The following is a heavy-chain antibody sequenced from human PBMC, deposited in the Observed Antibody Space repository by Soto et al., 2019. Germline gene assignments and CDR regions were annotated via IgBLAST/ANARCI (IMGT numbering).Heavy chain of an antibody. J-gene: IGHJ4*02. V-gene: IGHV3-48*01. CDR3: ARDRNGDYVDYFDY. Sequence: EVQLVESGGGLVQPGGSLRLSCAASGFTFSSYNMNWVRQAPGKGLEWVSYISSSSTTIYYADSVKGRFTISRDNAKNSLYLQMNSLRADDTAVYYCARDRNGDYVDYFDYWGQGTLVTVSS. D-gene: IGHD4-17*01. CDR1: GFTFSSYN. CDR2: ISSSSTTI.